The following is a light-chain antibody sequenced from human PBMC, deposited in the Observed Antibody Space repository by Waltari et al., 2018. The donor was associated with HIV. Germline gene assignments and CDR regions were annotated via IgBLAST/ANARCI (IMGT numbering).Light chain of an antibody. CDR1: QSVSSSY. Sequence: EIVLTQSPGTLSLSPGERATLSCSASQSVSSSYLAWYQHQPGQGPRLLISGASSRATGIPDRFSGSGSGTDFTLTISRLETEDFAVYYCQQHGTSPLTFGGGTKVEIK. CDR2: GAS. J-gene: IGKJ4*01. V-gene: IGKV3-20*01. CDR3: QQHGTSPLT.